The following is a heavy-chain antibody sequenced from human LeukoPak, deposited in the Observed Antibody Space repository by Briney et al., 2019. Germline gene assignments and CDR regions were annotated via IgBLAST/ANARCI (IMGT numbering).Heavy chain of an antibody. V-gene: IGHV4-39*01. D-gene: IGHD3-22*01. Sequence: SETLSLTCTVSGGSISSSSYYWGWIRQPPGKGLEWIGSIYYSGSTYYNPSLKSRVTISVDTSKNQFSLKLSSVTAADTAVYYCARHLITRITMIVVVITPCWLDPWGQGTLVTVSS. CDR3: ARHLITRITMIVVVITPCWLDP. CDR2: IYYSGST. CDR1: GGSISSSSYY. J-gene: IGHJ5*02.